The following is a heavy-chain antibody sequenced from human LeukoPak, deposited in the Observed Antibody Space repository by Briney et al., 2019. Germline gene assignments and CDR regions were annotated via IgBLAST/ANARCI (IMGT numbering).Heavy chain of an antibody. CDR2: ISAYNGNT. CDR3: ASFSSSWYKYAFDI. D-gene: IGHD6-13*01. J-gene: IGHJ3*02. Sequence: ASVKVSCKASGYTFTSYGISWVRQAPGQGLEWMGWISAYNGNTNDAQKLQGRVTLPTATSTSTAYMELRSLRSADTAVSYCASFSSSWYKYAFDIWGQGTMVTVSS. CDR1: GYTFTSYG. V-gene: IGHV1-18*01.